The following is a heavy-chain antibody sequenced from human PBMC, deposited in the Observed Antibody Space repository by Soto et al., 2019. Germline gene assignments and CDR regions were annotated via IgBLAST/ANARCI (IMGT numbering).Heavy chain of an antibody. CDR1: GGSISSYY. CDR3: ATEGDGYKSGRFDL. J-gene: IGHJ2*01. D-gene: IGHD5-12*01. CDR2: IYYSGST. Sequence: QVQLQESGPGLVKPSETLSLTCTVSGGSISSYYWSWIRQSPGKGLEWIGHIYYSGSTNYNPSLKSRVTISVDTSKDQFSLKLSSVTAADTAVYYCATEGDGYKSGRFDLWGRGTLVTVSS. V-gene: IGHV4-59*01.